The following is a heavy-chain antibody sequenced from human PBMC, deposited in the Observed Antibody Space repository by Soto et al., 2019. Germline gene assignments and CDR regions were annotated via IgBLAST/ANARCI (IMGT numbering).Heavy chain of an antibody. Sequence: PWGSLRLSCAASGFTFSNAWMSWVCQAPGKGLEWVGRIKSKTDGGTTDYAAPVKGRFTISRDDSKNTLYLQMNSLKTEDTAVYYCPTYPKYCSRGSCLNYMDVWGKGTTVTVSS. CDR2: IKSKTDGGTT. V-gene: IGHV3-15*01. CDR1: GFTFSNAW. CDR3: PTYPKYCSRGSCLNYMDV. D-gene: IGHD2-15*01. J-gene: IGHJ6*03.